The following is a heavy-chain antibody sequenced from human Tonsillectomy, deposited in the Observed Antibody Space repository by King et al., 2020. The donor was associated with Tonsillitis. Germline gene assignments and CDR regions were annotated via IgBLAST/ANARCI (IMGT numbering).Heavy chain of an antibody. Sequence: QLVQSGPEVKKPGASVKVSCKASGYPFPNYGISWVRQAPGQGLEWLGWISAYNGNTKYAQKLQGRVTMTTETSTSTAYMEVRSLRSEDTAVYYCARDREMGFAEPKGCWFDPWRQGTLVTVSS. CDR2: ISAYNGNT. CDR1: GYPFPNYG. D-gene: IGHD3-10*01. V-gene: IGHV1-18*01. J-gene: IGHJ5*02. CDR3: ARDREMGFAEPKGCWFDP.